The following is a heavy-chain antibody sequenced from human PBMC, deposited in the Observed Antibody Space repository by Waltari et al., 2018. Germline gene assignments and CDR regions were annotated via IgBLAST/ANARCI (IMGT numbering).Heavy chain of an antibody. J-gene: IGHJ6*03. Sequence: EVQLLESGGGLVQPGGSLRLSCAASGFTFSSYAMSWVRQAPGKGLGWFSVIYSGGRTDYSDALKVRFTISRDNSKNTLYLQMNSLRAEDTAVYYCAKEGAVGYYYMDVWGKGTTVTVSS. CDR1: GFTFSSYA. CDR2: IYSGGRT. D-gene: IGHD3-16*01. V-gene: IGHV3-23*03. CDR3: AKEGAVGYYYMDV.